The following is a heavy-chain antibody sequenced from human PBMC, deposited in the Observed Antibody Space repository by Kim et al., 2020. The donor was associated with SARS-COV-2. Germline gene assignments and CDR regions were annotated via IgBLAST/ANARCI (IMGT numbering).Heavy chain of an antibody. J-gene: IGHJ3*02. D-gene: IGHD6-19*01. Sequence: SVKVSCKASGGTFSSFGINWVRQAPGQGLEWMGGIIPVFGTPNFAQKFQGRVTITADESTSTAYMELSSLRSEDTAVYYCAGYSSGWLDAFDMWGQGTMVTVSS. CDR1: GGTFSSFG. CDR3: AGYSSGWLDAFDM. CDR2: IIPVFGTP. V-gene: IGHV1-69*13.